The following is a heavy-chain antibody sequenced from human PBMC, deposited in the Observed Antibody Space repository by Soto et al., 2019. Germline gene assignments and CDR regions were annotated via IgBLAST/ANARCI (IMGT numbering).Heavy chain of an antibody. Sequence: SETLSLTCTVSGGSISSYYWSWIRQPPGKGLEWIGYIYYSGSTNYNPSLKSRVTISVDTSKNQFSLKLSSVTAADTAVYYCARVVMGAARDANFDYWGQGTLVTVSS. J-gene: IGHJ4*02. CDR2: IYYSGST. V-gene: IGHV4-59*01. CDR3: ARVVMGAARDANFDY. CDR1: GGSISSYY. D-gene: IGHD1-26*01.